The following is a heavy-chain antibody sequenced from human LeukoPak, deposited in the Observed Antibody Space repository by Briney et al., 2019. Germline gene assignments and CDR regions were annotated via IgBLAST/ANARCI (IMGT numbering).Heavy chain of an antibody. V-gene: IGHV1-18*01. CDR1: GYTFTSYG. J-gene: IGHJ4*02. CDR2: ISAYNGNT. D-gene: IGHD1-26*01. Sequence: ASVKVSCKASGYTFTSYGISWVRQAPGQGLEWMGWISAYNGNTNYAQKLQGRVTMTTDTSTSTAYMELRSLRSDDTAVYYCARAGWELLLGIPGEVFDYWGQGTLVTVSS. CDR3: ARAGWELLLGIPGEVFDY.